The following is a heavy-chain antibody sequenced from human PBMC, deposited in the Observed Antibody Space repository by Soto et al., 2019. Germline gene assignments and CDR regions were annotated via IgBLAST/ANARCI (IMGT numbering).Heavy chain of an antibody. CDR2: IYHSGST. Sequence: NPTDTLCLTCAVPAHSPSSCFYWDWIRQPPGKGLEWIGNIYHSGSTYYNPSLKSRVTISANTSRNQFSLKLSSVTAAVTAVYYCARVGPVVFDYWGQGPLVTVSS. CDR3: ARVGPVVFDY. D-gene: IGHD1-26*01. V-gene: IGHV4-38-2*01. CDR1: AHSPSSCFY. J-gene: IGHJ4*02.